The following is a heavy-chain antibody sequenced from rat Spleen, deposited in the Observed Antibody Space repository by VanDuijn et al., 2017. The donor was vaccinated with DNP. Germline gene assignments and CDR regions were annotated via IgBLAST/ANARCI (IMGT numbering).Heavy chain of an antibody. CDR3: TTDDVPFDY. V-gene: IGHV5-29*01. CDR2: ISYDGSST. D-gene: IGHD1-12*01. J-gene: IGHJ2*01. Sequence: EVQLVESDGGLVQPGRSLKLSCVASGFTFSNYGMAWVRQAPTKGLEWVATISYDGSSTYYRDSVKGRFTISRADAKSTLYLQMDSLTSEHTATYYCTTDDVPFDYWGQGVMVTVSS. CDR1: GFTFSNYG.